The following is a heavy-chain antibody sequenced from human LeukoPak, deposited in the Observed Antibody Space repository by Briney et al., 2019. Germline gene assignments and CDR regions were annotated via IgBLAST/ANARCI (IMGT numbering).Heavy chain of an antibody. J-gene: IGHJ4*02. CDR1: GYTFTGYY. CDR2: INPNSGGT. CDR3: ARGYDFWSGYYPDY. Sequence: ASVKVSCKASGYTFTGYYMHWVRQAPGQGLEWMGWINPNSGGTNYAQKFQGRVTMARDTSISTAYMELSRLRSDDTAVYYCARGYDFWSGYYPDYWGQGTLVTVSS. V-gene: IGHV1-2*02. D-gene: IGHD3-3*01.